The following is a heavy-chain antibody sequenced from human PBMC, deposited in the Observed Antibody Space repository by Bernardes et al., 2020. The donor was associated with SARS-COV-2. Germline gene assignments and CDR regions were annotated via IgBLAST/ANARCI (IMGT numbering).Heavy chain of an antibody. D-gene: IGHD6-13*01. V-gene: IGHV3-66*01. CDR3: ASPEPRGSSWSYIHYYGMDV. Sequence: GGSLRLSCAASGFTVSSNYMSWVRQAPGKGLEWVSVIYSGGSTYYADSVKGRFTISRDNSKNTLYLQMNSLRAEDTAVYYCASPEPRGSSWSYIHYYGMDVWGQGTTVTVSS. J-gene: IGHJ6*02. CDR2: IYSGGST. CDR1: GFTVSSNY.